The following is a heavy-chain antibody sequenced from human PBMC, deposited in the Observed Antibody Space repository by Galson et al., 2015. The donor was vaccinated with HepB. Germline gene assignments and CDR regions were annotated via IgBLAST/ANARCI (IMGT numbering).Heavy chain of an antibody. J-gene: IGHJ4*02. V-gene: IGHV3-7*01. CDR3: ARDLGYCSSTSCRRVFDY. CDR1: GFTFSSYW. Sequence: SLRLSCAASGFTFSSYWMSWVRQAPGKGLEWVANIKQDGSEKYYVDSVKGRFTISRDNAKNSLYLQMNSLRAEDTAVYYCARDLGYCSSTSCRRVFDYWGQGTLVTVSS. D-gene: IGHD2-2*03. CDR2: IKQDGSEK.